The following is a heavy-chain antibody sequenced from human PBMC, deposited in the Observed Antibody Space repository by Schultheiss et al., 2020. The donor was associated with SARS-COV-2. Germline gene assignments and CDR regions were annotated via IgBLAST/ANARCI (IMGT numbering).Heavy chain of an antibody. CDR2: VHYTGGT. D-gene: IGHD3-3*01. Sequence: SETLSLTCTVSGGSISGFYWSWIRQSPGKGLEWIGYVHYTGGTHYNPSLQGRVTISVDTSKNEFSLKLNSVTAADTAMYYCARERYYDFWSGYWYLDYWGQGTLVTVSS. CDR3: ARERYYDFWSGYWYLDY. J-gene: IGHJ4*02. V-gene: IGHV4-59*01. CDR1: GGSISGFY.